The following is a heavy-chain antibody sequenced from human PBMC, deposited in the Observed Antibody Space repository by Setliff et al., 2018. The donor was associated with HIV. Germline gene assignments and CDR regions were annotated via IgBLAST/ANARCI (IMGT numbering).Heavy chain of an antibody. Sequence: GGSLRLSCAASGFTLSSNYMSWVRQAPGKGLEWVSVIYSGGSTYYADSVKGRFTISRDNSKNTLYLQMNSLRAEDTAVYYCARQLTNYYYGMDVWGQGTTVTVSS. D-gene: IGHD4-4*01. J-gene: IGHJ6*02. V-gene: IGHV3-66*02. CDR1: GFTLSSNY. CDR3: ARQLTNYYYGMDV. CDR2: IYSGGST.